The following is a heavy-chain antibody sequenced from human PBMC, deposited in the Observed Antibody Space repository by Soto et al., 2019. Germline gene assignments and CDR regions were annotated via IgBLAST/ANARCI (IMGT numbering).Heavy chain of an antibody. CDR3: ARLAYCGGDCYRGFDP. CDR2: IYHSVSA. V-gene: IGHV4-30-2*01. J-gene: IGHJ5*02. Sequence: QLQLQESGSGLVKPSQTLSLTCAVSGGSVSSGGYSWSWIRQPPGKGLEWIGYIYHSVSAYSNPSLNRRVTISVDRSKNQFSLKLSSLTASATAVYYCARLAYCGGDCYRGFDPWGQETLVTVSS. CDR1: GGSVSSGGYS. D-gene: IGHD2-21*02.